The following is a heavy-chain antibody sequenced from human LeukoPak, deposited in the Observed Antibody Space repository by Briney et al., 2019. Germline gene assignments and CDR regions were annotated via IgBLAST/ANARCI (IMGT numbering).Heavy chain of an antibody. CDR1: GGSFSGYY. Sequence: SETLSLTCAVYGGSFSGYYWSWIRQPPGKGLEWIGEINHSGSTNYNPSLKSRVTISVDTSKNQFSLKLSSVTAADTAVYYCARFGKSLLWFGESSYWGQGTLVTVSS. CDR3: ARFGKSLLWFGESSY. D-gene: IGHD3-10*01. CDR2: INHSGST. J-gene: IGHJ4*02. V-gene: IGHV4-34*01.